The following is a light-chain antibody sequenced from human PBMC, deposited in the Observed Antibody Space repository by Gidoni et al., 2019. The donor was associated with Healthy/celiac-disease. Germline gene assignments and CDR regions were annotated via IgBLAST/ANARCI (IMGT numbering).Light chain of an antibody. Sequence: EIVLTQSPATLSLSPGGRATLSCRASQSVSSYLAWYQQKPGQAPRLLIYDASNRATGIPARFSGSGSGTDFTLTISSLEPEDFAVYYCQQRSNWEFGQGTRLEIK. CDR2: DAS. J-gene: IGKJ5*01. V-gene: IGKV3-11*01. CDR1: QSVSSY. CDR3: QQRSNWE.